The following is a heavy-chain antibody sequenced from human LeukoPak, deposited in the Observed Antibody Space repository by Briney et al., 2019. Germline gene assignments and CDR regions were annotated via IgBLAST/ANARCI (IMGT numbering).Heavy chain of an antibody. D-gene: IGHD1-26*01. V-gene: IGHV3-64*01. Sequence: GGSLRLSCAASGFTFSSYAMHWVRQAPGKGLEYVSAISSNGGSTYYANSVKGRFTISRDNSKNTLYLQMGSLRAEDMAVYYCARGSVGATQNSVWFDPWGQGTLVTVSS. J-gene: IGHJ5*02. CDR3: ARGSVGATQNSVWFDP. CDR1: GFTFSSYA. CDR2: ISSNGGST.